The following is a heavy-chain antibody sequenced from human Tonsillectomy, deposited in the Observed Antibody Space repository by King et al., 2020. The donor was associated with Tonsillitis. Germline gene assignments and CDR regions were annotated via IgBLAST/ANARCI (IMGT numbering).Heavy chain of an antibody. V-gene: IGHV1-18*04. J-gene: IGHJ6*02. D-gene: IGHD2-2*01. CDR3: ARDRLLPAGMLDSYYGMDV. Sequence: QLVQSGAEVKKPGASVKVSCKASGYTFASYDITWVRQAPGQGLAWMGWISAYNGDTNYAQKLQGRVTMTTDTSTRTAYMELRRLRSDDTALYYCARDRLLPAGMLDSYYGMDVWGQGTTVTVSS. CDR2: ISAYNGDT. CDR1: GYTFASYD.